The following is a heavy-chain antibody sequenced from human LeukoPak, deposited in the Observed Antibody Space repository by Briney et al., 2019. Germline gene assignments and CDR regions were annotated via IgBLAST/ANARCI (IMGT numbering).Heavy chain of an antibody. CDR2: IHASGST. CDR3: ARDIGSRI. CDR1: GASINTYY. Sequence: SETLSLTCTVSGASINTYYWSWFRQPAGKGLEWIGRIHASGSTYYDPSLKSRVSMSMDMSKNQFSLRLQSMTAADTAVFYCARDIGSRIWGKGTTVIVSS. V-gene: IGHV4-4*07. D-gene: IGHD1-26*01. J-gene: IGHJ6*04.